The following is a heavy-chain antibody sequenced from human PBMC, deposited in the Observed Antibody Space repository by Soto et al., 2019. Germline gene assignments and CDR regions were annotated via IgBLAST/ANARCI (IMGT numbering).Heavy chain of an antibody. CDR1: GFTFSSYA. CDR3: ARDEQHLARYGIDV. Sequence: QVQLVESGGGVVQPGRSLRLSCAASGFTFSSYAMHCVRQAPGKGLEWVAVISYDGSNKYYADSVKGRFTISRDNSNNTRYLQMNILRAEDTAVYYGARDEQHLARYGIDVWGQGTTVTVS. J-gene: IGHJ6*02. D-gene: IGHD6-13*01. V-gene: IGHV3-30-3*01. CDR2: ISYDGSNK.